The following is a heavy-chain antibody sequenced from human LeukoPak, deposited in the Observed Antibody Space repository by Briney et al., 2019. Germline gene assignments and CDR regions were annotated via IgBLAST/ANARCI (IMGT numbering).Heavy chain of an antibody. J-gene: IGHJ4*02. CDR2: INSDGSST. D-gene: IGHD3-10*01. CDR1: GFTFSSYW. V-gene: IGHV3-74*01. CDR3: ARDVRLWMVRGVIDY. Sequence: TGGSLRLSCAASGFTFSSYWMHWVRHAPGKGLVWVSRINSDGSSTSYADSVKGRFTISRDNAKNTLYLQMNSMRAEDTAVYYCARDVRLWMVRGVIDYWGQGTLVTVSS.